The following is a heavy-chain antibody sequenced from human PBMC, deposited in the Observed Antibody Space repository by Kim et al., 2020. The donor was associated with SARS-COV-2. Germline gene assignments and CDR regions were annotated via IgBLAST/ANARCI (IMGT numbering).Heavy chain of an antibody. D-gene: IGHD6-13*01. CDR1: GFTFSNHT. CDR2: ISSNGGST. V-gene: IGHV3-64*01. CDR3: ARGPGLGGSSGYWDYCMDL. Sequence: GGSLRLSCSASGFTFSNHTMHWVRQAPGRGLEDVSAISSNGGSTYYANSVKGRFTISRDTSKNTLYLQMGSLRAEDMAVYYCARGPGLGGSSGYWDYCMDLWGRGTPVTVSS. J-gene: IGHJ6*02.